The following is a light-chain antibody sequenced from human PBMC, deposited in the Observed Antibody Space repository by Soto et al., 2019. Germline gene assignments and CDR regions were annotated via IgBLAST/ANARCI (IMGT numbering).Light chain of an antibody. CDR2: GAS. J-gene: IGKJ3*01. CDR1: QNVNTN. Sequence: EIVMTQSPATLSVSPGERATLFCRASQNVNTNLACYKQRPGKAPRLLIYGASTRATGIPARFSGSGSGKEFTLIISGLQSEDLAVYYCQQYNDWPPFTFGPGTKVDIK. CDR3: QQYNDWPPFT. V-gene: IGKV3-15*01.